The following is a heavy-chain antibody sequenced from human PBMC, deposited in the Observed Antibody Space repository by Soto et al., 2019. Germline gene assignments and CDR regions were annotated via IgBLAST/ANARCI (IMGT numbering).Heavy chain of an antibody. CDR1: GFTFSSYS. CDR3: AKRAAGTSFDY. J-gene: IGHJ4*02. CDR2: ISSSSSYI. V-gene: IGHV3-21*04. Sequence: GGSLRLSCAASGFTFSSYSMNWVRQAPGKGLEWVSSISSSSSYIYYADSVKGRFTISRDNSKNTLYLQMNSLRAEDTAVYYCAKRAAGTSFDYWGQGTLVTVSS. D-gene: IGHD6-13*01.